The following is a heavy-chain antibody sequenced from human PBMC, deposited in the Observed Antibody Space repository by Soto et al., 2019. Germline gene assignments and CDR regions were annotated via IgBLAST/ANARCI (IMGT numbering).Heavy chain of an antibody. CDR3: AKSEQGGYSYGCFDY. Sequence: GGSLRLSCAASGFTFSSYGMHWVRQAPGKGLEWVAVISYDGSNKYYADSVKGRFTISRDNSKNTLYLQMNSLRAEDTAVYYCAKSEQGGYSYGCFDYWGQGTLVTVSS. D-gene: IGHD5-18*01. CDR1: GFTFSSYG. V-gene: IGHV3-30*18. CDR2: ISYDGSNK. J-gene: IGHJ4*02.